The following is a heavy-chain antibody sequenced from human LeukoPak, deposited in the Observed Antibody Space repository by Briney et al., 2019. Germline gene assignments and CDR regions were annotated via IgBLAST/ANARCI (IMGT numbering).Heavy chain of an antibody. D-gene: IGHD4-17*01. CDR1: GGSISSYY. CDR2: IYYSGST. V-gene: IGHV4-59*08. CDR3: ARMTYGDYAGWFDP. Sequence: PSETLSLTCTVSGGSISSYYWSWIRQPPGKGLEWIGYIYYSGSTNYNPSLKSRVTISVDTSKNQFSLKLSSVTAADTAVYYCARMTYGDYAGWFDPWGQGTLVTVSS. J-gene: IGHJ5*02.